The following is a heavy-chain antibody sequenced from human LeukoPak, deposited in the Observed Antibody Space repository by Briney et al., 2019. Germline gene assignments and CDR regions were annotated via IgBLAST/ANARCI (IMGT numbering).Heavy chain of an antibody. CDR3: ARGTHWFDP. CDR1: GGSFSGYY. J-gene: IGHJ5*02. V-gene: IGHV4-34*01. Sequence: PETLSLTCAVYGGSFSGYYWYWIRQPPGKGLEWIGEINHSGSTNYNPSLKSRVTISVDTSKNQFSLRLRSVPAADTAVYYCARGTHWFDPWGQGTLVTVSS. D-gene: IGHD2-15*01. CDR2: INHSGST.